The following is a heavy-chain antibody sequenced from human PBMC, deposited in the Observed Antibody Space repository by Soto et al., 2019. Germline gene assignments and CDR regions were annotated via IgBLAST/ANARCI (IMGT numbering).Heavy chain of an antibody. V-gene: IGHV1-69*01. D-gene: IGHD3-22*01. CDR2: IIPIFGTA. CDR3: ASFYDSSGYYNDAFDI. J-gene: IGHJ3*02. CDR1: GGTFSSYA. Sequence: QVQLVQSGAEVKKPGSSVKVSCKASGGTFSSYAISWVRQAPGQGLEWMGGIIPIFGTANYAQKFQGRVAITADESTSTAYMELSSLRSEDTAVYYCASFYDSSGYYNDAFDIWGQGTMVTVSS.